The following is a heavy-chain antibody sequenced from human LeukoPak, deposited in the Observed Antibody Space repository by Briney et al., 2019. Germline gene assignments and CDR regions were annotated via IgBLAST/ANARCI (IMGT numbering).Heavy chain of an antibody. D-gene: IGHD3-10*01. V-gene: IGHV4-59*12. Sequence: SETLSLTCTVSGGSISSYYWSWIRQPPGKGLEWIGYAYYSGSTDYNPSLKSRVTISVDTSKNQFSLKVSSVTAADTAVYYCARGITMHRGFYDSWGQGTLVTVSS. CDR3: ARGITMHRGFYDS. CDR2: AYYSGST. J-gene: IGHJ4*02. CDR1: GGSISSYY.